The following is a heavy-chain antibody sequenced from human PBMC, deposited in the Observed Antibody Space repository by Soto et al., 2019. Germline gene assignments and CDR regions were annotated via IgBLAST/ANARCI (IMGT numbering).Heavy chain of an antibody. D-gene: IGHD6-6*01. Sequence: PVGSLRLSCAASGFTFSSYSMNWVRQAPGKGLEWVSYISSSSSTIYYADSVKGRFTISRDNAKNSLYLQMNSLRDEDTAVYYCARGQLGPNWFDPWGQGTLVTVSS. CDR3: ARGQLGPNWFDP. J-gene: IGHJ5*02. CDR1: GFTFSSYS. V-gene: IGHV3-48*02. CDR2: ISSSSSTI.